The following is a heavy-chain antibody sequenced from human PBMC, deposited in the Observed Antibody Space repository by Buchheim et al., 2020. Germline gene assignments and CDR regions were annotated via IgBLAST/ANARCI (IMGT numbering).Heavy chain of an antibody. CDR1: GFTFSGYA. V-gene: IGHV3-23*01. CDR3: AKDNIMYYYDSSGYSTFDY. J-gene: IGHJ4*02. Sequence: EVQLLESGGGLVQPGGSLRLSCAASGFTFSGYAMSWVRQAPGKGLEWVSAISGNGGSTYYADSVKGRFTISRANSKNKLYLQMNSLRAEDTAVYYCAKDNIMYYYDSSGYSTFDYWGQGTL. CDR2: ISGNGGST. D-gene: IGHD3-22*01.